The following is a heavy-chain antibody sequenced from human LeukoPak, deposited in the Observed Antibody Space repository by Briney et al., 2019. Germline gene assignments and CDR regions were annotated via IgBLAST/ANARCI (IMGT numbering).Heavy chain of an antibody. CDR1: GGSISSSSYY. D-gene: IGHD2-15*01. Sequence: PSETLSLTCTVSGGSISSSSYYWGWIRQPPGKGLEWIGSIYYSGSTYYNPSLKSRVTISVDTSKNQFSLKLSSVTAADTAVYYCARDGCSGSICLDHYYYYMDVWGKGTTVTISS. CDR2: IYYSGST. J-gene: IGHJ6*03. CDR3: ARDGCSGSICLDHYYYYMDV. V-gene: IGHV4-39*07.